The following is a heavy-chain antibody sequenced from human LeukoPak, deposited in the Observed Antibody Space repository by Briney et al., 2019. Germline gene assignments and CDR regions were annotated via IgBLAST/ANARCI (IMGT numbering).Heavy chain of an antibody. Sequence: SETLSLTCTVSGGSISSSSYYWGWIRQPPGKGLEWIGSIYYSGSTYYNPSLKSRVPISVDTSKNQFSLKLSSVTAADTAVYYCARHPRYCSGGSCYLDYWGQGTLVTVSS. CDR2: IYYSGST. CDR1: GGSISSSSYY. J-gene: IGHJ4*02. CDR3: ARHPRYCSGGSCYLDY. V-gene: IGHV4-39*01. D-gene: IGHD2-15*01.